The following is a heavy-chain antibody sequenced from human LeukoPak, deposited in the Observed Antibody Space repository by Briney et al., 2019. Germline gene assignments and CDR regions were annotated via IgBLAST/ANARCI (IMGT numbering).Heavy chain of an antibody. CDR1: GGSISSFF. D-gene: IGHD5-24*01. CDR2: IYYSGGT. Sequence: SETLSLTCTVSGGSISSFFWTWIGQPPGKGLEWIGYIYYSGGTDYNPSLKSRVTISVDTSKNQFSLKLRSVTAADTAVYYCARHVTISGPYDASDIWGQGTMVTVSP. V-gene: IGHV4-59*08. CDR3: ARHVTISGPYDASDI. J-gene: IGHJ3*02.